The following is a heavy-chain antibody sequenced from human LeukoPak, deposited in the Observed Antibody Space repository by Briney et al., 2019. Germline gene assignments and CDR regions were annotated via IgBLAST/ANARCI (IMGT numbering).Heavy chain of an antibody. Sequence: SETLSLSCTVSGGSISSYYWSWIRQPPGKGLEWIGHIYYSGSTNYNPSLKSRVTISVDTSKNQFSLKLSSVTAADTAVYYCASSGPGYFDYWGQGTLVTVSS. CDR2: IYYSGST. V-gene: IGHV4-59*01. D-gene: IGHD3-10*01. CDR3: ASSGPGYFDY. J-gene: IGHJ4*02. CDR1: GGSISSYY.